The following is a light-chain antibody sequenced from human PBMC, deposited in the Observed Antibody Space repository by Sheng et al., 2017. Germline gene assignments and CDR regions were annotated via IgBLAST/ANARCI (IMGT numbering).Light chain of an antibody. Sequence: EIVLTQSPVTLSLSPGERATLSCRASQSVSSYLAWYQQKPGQAPRLLIYDSSNRATGIPARFSGSGSGTDFTLTINSLEPEDFAVYYCQQRSNWPPTFGPGTKWIS. J-gene: IGKJ3*01. CDR1: QSVSSY. CDR3: QQRSNWPPT. V-gene: IGKV3-11*01. CDR2: DSS.